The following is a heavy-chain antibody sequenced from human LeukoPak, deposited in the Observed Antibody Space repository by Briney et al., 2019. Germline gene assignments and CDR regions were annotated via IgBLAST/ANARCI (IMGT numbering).Heavy chain of an antibody. V-gene: IGHV4-31*03. CDR1: GGSISSGGYY. CDR2: IYYSGST. CDR3: ARDRHSPLGIAVAGTENWFDP. Sequence: PSQTLSLTCTVSGGSISSGGYYWSWIRQHPGKGLEWIGYIYYSGSTYYNPSLKSRVTISVDTSKNQFSLKLSSVTAADTAVYYCARDRHSPLGIAVAGTENWFDPWGQGTLVTVSS. J-gene: IGHJ5*02. D-gene: IGHD6-19*01.